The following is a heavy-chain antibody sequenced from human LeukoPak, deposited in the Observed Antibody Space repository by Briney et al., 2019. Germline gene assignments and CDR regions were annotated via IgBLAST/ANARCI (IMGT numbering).Heavy chain of an antibody. V-gene: IGHV1-2*02. CDR3: ARVHATGYFSLDLGY. D-gene: IGHD3-9*01. Sequence: ASVKVSCKASGYTFTGYFMHWVRQAPGQGLDWMGWINPNTGGTKYAQKFQGRVTMTRDTSIGTAYMELRTVTSDDTAVYFCARVHATGYFSLDLGYWGQGTLVTVSS. CDR1: GYTFTGYF. J-gene: IGHJ4*02. CDR2: INPNTGGT.